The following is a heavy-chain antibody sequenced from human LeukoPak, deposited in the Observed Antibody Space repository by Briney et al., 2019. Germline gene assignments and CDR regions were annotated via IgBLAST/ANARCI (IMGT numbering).Heavy chain of an antibody. Sequence: GGSLILSCAASGFTVSSNYMSWVRQAPGKGLEGVSVIYSGGSTYYADSVKGRFTISRDNSKNTLYLQMNSLRAEDTVVYYCARDIRWGEGLLHWGQGTLVTVSS. CDR1: GFTVSSNY. CDR2: IYSGGST. CDR3: ARDIRWGEGLLH. J-gene: IGHJ4*02. D-gene: IGHD3-16*01. V-gene: IGHV3-66*01.